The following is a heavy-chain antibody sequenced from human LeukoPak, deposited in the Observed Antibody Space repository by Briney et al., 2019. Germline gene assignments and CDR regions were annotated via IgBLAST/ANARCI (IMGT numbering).Heavy chain of an antibody. J-gene: IGHJ1*01. V-gene: IGHV3-7*04. Sequence: PGGSLRLSCAASGFTFSNAWMNWVRQAPGKGLERVANIKEDGSERNYVDSVKGRFTISRDNAKNSLYLQMNSLRAEDTAVYYCARDLGYFQEWGQGTLVTVSS. CDR2: IKEDGSER. CDR1: GFTFSNAW. CDR3: ARDLGYFQE.